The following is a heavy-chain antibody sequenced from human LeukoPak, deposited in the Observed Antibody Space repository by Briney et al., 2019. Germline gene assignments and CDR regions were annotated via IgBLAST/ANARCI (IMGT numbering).Heavy chain of an antibody. D-gene: IGHD2-2*01. CDR1: GGSISSYY. V-gene: IGHV4-4*07. Sequence: SETLSLTCTVSGGSISSYYWSWIRQPAGKGLEWIGRIYTSGSTNYNPSLKSRVTMSVDTSKNQFSLKLSSVTAADTAVYYCAREGVRYCSSTSYSGFDPWGQGTLVTVSS. CDR3: AREGVRYCSSTSYSGFDP. CDR2: IYTSGST. J-gene: IGHJ5*02.